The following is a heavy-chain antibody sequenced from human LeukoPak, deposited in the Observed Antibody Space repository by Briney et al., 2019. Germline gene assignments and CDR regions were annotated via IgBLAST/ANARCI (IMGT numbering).Heavy chain of an antibody. V-gene: IGHV1-24*01. CDR3: ATGLGVPAAMRVGFYNA. CDR2: FDPEDGET. J-gene: IGHJ4*02. CDR1: GYTLTELS. D-gene: IGHD2-2*01. Sequence: GASVTVSCKVSGYTLTELSMHWVRQAPGKGGEWMGGFDPEDGETIYAQKFQGRVTMTEDTSTDTAYMELSSLRSEDTAVYYCATGLGVPAAMRVGFYNAWGQGTLVTVSS.